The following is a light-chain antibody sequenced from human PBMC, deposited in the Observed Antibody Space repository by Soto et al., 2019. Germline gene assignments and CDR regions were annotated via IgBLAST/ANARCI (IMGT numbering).Light chain of an antibody. CDR1: SSDVGAYNF. Sequence: QSALTQPASVSGSPGQSITISCTGTSSDVGAYNFVSWYKHHPGKAPKLMIYDVSNRPSGVSSRFSGSKSGNTASLTISGLQAEDEADYYCSSYRSRSTLWVFGGGTQLTVL. V-gene: IGLV2-14*03. J-gene: IGLJ3*02. CDR3: SSYRSRSTLWV. CDR2: DVS.